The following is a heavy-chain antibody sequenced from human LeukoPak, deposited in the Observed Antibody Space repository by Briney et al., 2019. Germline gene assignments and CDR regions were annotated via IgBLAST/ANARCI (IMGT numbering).Heavy chain of an antibody. Sequence: PGGSLRLSCAASGFTFTSYAMSWVRQAPGKGLEWVSVIYSDGTTYYADSVKGRFTISRDNSKNTLYLQMNSLRAEDTAVYYCARVSGYLSGWFDYWGQGTLVTVSS. CDR3: ARVSGYLSGWFDY. J-gene: IGHJ5*01. CDR2: IYSDGTT. CDR1: GFTFTSYA. D-gene: IGHD3-9*01. V-gene: IGHV3-53*01.